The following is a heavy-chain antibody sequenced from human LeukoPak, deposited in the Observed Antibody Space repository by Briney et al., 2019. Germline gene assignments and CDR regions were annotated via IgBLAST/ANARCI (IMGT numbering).Heavy chain of an antibody. CDR2: ISGSGGST. CDR1: GFTFSSYG. J-gene: IGHJ3*02. Sequence: GGSLRLSCAASGFTFSSYGMSWVRQAPGKGLEWVSAISGSGGSTYYADSVKGRFTISRDNSKNTLYLQMNSLRAEDTAVYYCAKDGLRYFDWLLTAYKIDAFDIWGQGTMVTVSS. CDR3: AKDGLRYFDWLLTAYKIDAFDI. V-gene: IGHV3-23*01. D-gene: IGHD3-9*01.